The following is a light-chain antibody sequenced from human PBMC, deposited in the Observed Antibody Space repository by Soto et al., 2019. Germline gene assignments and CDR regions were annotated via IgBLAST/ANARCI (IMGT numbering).Light chain of an antibody. CDR2: GNS. V-gene: IGLV1-40*01. CDR1: SSNIGAGYD. J-gene: IGLJ3*02. CDR3: QSYDSSLSGWV. Sequence: QSVLTQPPSVSGAPGQRVTISCTGSSSNIGAGYDVHWYQQLPGTAPKLLIYGNSNRPSGVPDRFSGSKSGPSASLALTGLQAEDEADYYCQSYDSSLSGWVFGGGTQLTVL.